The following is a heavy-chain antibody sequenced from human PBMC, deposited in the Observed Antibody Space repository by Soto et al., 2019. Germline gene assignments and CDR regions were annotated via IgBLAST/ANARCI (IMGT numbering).Heavy chain of an antibody. CDR1: GYSVSNSSAT. V-gene: IGHV6-1*01. J-gene: IGHJ4*02. D-gene: IGHD5-12*01. Sequence: QTLSLTCAISGYSVSNSSATWNLSRQSPSRGLEWLGRTYYRSKWYNDYAVSLKSRITINPDTSKNQFSLQLNSVTPEDTAVYYCAGAYSGTIDYWGQGTLVTVSS. CDR2: TYYRSKWYN. CDR3: AGAYSGTIDY.